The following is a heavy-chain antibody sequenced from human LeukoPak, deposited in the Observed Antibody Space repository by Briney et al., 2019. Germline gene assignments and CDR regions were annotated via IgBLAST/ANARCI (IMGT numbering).Heavy chain of an antibody. CDR3: ATDNWYVMNL. V-gene: IGHV3-74*01. J-gene: IGHJ6*02. Sequence: GGSLRLSCAASRFTGPPFSSHWMHWVRQAPGKGLMWVAHINGDGTMTTYADSVEGRFTISRDNAKNTLFLQMDSLRVEDTAVYYCATDNWYVMNLWGQGTTVTVSS. CDR1: RFTGPPFSSHW. CDR2: INGDGTMT. D-gene: IGHD1-20*01.